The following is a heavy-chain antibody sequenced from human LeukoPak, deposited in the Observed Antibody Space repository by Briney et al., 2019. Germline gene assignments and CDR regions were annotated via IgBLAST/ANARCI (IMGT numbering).Heavy chain of an antibody. CDR3: AKGGLEWLRLAYFDY. V-gene: IGHV3-30*18. Sequence: TGGSLRLSCAASGFTFSSYGMHWVRQAPGEGLEWVAVISYDGSNKYYADSVKGRFTISRDNSKNTLYLQMNSLRAEDTAVYYCAKGGLEWLRLAYFDYWGQGTLVTVSS. CDR2: ISYDGSNK. CDR1: GFTFSSYG. D-gene: IGHD5-12*01. J-gene: IGHJ4*02.